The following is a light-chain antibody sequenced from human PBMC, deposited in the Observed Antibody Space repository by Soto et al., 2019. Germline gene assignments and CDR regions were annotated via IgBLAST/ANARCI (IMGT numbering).Light chain of an antibody. CDR3: SSYTSSSTYV. CDR1: SSDVGDYNY. V-gene: IGLV2-14*01. J-gene: IGLJ1*01. CDR2: DVS. Sequence: QSALTQPASVSGSPGQSITISCTGTSSDVGDYNYVSWYQQHPGKAPKLMIFDVSNRPSGVSNRFSGSKSGNTASLTISGLQAEDEAEYYCSSYTSSSTYVFVPGTKVTVL.